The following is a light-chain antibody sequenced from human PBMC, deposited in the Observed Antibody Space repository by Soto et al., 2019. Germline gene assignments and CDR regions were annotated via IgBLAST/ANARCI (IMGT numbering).Light chain of an antibody. J-gene: IGKJ1*01. V-gene: IGKV3-15*01. CDR2: GAS. CDR1: QSVSSN. Sequence: IVMTQSPATLSVSPGERATLSCSASQSVSSNLAWYQQKPGQAPRLLIYGASTRATGIPARFSGSGSGTEFTLTSSSLQSEDSAVYYCQEYNTWPWTFGQGTKVDIK. CDR3: QEYNTWPWT.